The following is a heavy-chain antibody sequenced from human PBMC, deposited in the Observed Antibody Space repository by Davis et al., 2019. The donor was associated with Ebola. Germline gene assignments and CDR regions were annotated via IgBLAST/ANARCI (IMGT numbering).Heavy chain of an antibody. CDR1: GYTFTSYY. J-gene: IGHJ6*04. CDR3: AREVVAVVAANSQYYYGMDV. Sequence: AASVKVSCKASGYTFTSYYMHWVRQAPGQGPEWMGIINPSGGSTSYAQKFQGRVTMTRDTSTSTVYMELSSLRSEDTAVYYCAREVVAVVAANSQYYYGMDVWGKGTTVTVSS. D-gene: IGHD2-15*01. CDR2: INPSGGST. V-gene: IGHV1-46*01.